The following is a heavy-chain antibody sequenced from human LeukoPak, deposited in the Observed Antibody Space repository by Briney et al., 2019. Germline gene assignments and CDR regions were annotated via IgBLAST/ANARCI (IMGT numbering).Heavy chain of an antibody. J-gene: IGHJ3*02. CDR2: INWNGGST. Sequence: GGSLRLSCAASGFTFDDYGMSWVRQAPGKRLEWVSGINWNGGSTGYADSVKGRFTISRDNAKNSLYLQMNSLRAEDTALYYCARVMIVVVDDAFDIWGQGTMVTVSS. CDR3: ARVMIVVVDDAFDI. V-gene: IGHV3-20*04. CDR1: GFTFDDYG. D-gene: IGHD3-22*01.